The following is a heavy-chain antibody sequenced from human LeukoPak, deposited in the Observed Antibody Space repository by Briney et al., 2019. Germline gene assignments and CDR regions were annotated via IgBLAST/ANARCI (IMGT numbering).Heavy chain of an antibody. CDR3: AREGYSSYYYYYYYMDV. J-gene: IGHJ6*03. D-gene: IGHD6-13*01. CDR1: GGSISSYY. Sequence: PSETLSLTCTVSGGSISSYYWSWIRQPPGKGLEWIGYIYYSGSTNYNPSLKSRVTISVDTSKNQFSLKLSSVTAADTAVYYCAREGYSSYYYYYYYMDVWGKGTTVTVSS. CDR2: IYYSGST. V-gene: IGHV4-59*12.